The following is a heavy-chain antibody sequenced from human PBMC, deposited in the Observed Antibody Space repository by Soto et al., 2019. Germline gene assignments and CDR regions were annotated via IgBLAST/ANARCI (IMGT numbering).Heavy chain of an antibody. CDR2: INSGGST. Sequence: VQLVESGGTLVQPGGSLRLSCAASGFDASVNYMTWVRQAPGKGLEWVSAINSGGSTFYADSVKGRFTISRDNSKNTLYLQMNSLRVEDTAMYYCVRENYYYGMDVWGQGTAVTVSS. CDR3: VRENYYYGMDV. V-gene: IGHV3-66*01. CDR1: GFDASVNY. J-gene: IGHJ6*02.